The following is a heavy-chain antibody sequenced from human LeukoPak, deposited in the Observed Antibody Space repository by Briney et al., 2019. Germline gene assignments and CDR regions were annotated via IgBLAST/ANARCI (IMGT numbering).Heavy chain of an antibody. J-gene: IGHJ6*02. CDR3: ARDSSGWGLAV. CDR2: IGRAGDT. V-gene: IGHV3-13*04. CDR1: GFTFNAYD. D-gene: IGHD6-19*01. Sequence: PGGSLRLSCAAAGFTFNAYDMHWVRQATGKGLEWVSYIGRAGDTYYAGSVKGRFTISREDATNSLFLQMSSLGVGDTAVYYCARDSSGWGLAVWGQGTTVTVSS.